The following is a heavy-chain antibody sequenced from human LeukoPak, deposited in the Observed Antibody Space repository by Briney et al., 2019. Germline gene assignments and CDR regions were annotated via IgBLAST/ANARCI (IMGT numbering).Heavy chain of an antibody. J-gene: IGHJ4*02. CDR1: EFTFNRYW. CDR2: IKHDGSEA. D-gene: IGHD3-10*01. Sequence: GGPLRLSCAASEFTFNRYWMSWVRQAPGKGLEWVANIKHDGSEAHYVDSVKGRFTISRDNAKNSLPLQMNSLNVDDTGVYFCTRDALFGSGRTHLDFWSQGTLVSVSS. CDR3: TRDALFGSGRTHLDF. V-gene: IGHV3-7*04.